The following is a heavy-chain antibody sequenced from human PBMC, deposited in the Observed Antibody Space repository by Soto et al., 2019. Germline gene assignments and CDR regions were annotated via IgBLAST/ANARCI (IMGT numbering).Heavy chain of an antibody. V-gene: IGHV3-33*01. D-gene: IGHD1-26*01. J-gene: IGHJ6*02. CDR1: GFTFSSYG. CDR2: IWYDGSNK. CDR3: ARVVEHQNYYYYYGMDV. Sequence: GGSLSLSCAASGFTFSSYGMHWVRQAPGKGLEWVAVIWYDGSNKYYADSVKGRFTISRDNSKNTLYLQMNSLRAEDTAVYYCARVVEHQNYYYYYGMDVWGQGTTVTVSS.